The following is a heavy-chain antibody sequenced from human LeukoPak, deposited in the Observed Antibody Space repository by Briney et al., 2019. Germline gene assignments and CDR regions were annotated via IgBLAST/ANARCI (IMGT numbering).Heavy chain of an antibody. CDR2: ISSNGSTI. CDR3: ARVRAWELHFDY. D-gene: IGHD1-26*01. J-gene: IGHJ4*02. Sequence: GGSLRLSCAASGFTFSDYYMSWIRQAPGKGLEWVSYISSNGSTIYYADSVKGRFTISRDNAKNSLYLQMNSLRTEDTAVYYCARVRAWELHFDYWGQGTLVTVSS. CDR1: GFTFSDYY. V-gene: IGHV3-11*04.